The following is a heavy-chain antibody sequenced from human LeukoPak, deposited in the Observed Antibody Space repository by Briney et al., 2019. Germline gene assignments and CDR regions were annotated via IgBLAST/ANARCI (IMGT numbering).Heavy chain of an antibody. D-gene: IGHD6-19*01. CDR3: ASSSGWRRFDY. CDR2: VNPSGDST. J-gene: IGHJ4*02. Sequence: ASVKLSCKASGYTFSNYNIHWLRQAPGQGLEWMGIVNPSGDSTNYAQNFQGRVTMTGDTSTSTVYMELSSLRSEDTAVYYCASSSGWRRFDYWGQGTLVTVSS. CDR1: GYTFSNYN. V-gene: IGHV1-46*01.